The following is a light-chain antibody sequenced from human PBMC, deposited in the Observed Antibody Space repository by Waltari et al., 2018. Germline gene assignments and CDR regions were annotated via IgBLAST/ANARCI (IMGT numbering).Light chain of an antibody. Sequence: DIVMTQSPDSLAVSLGERATINCKSSQNVLYDSNNKNYLAWYQQKPGQPPKLLMYWAATRESGVPDRFSGSGSGTDFTLTISSLQAEDVVVYYCQQYYSTPLTFGGGTKVEIK. V-gene: IGKV4-1*01. CDR2: WAA. J-gene: IGKJ4*01. CDR1: QNVLYDSNNKNY. CDR3: QQYYSTPLT.